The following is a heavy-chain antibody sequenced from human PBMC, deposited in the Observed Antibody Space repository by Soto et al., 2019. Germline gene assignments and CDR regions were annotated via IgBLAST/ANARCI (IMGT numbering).Heavy chain of an antibody. V-gene: IGHV5-51*01. CDR3: ARQDYYGSVNWFDP. CDR2: IYPGDSDT. Sequence: EVQLVQSGAEVKKPGESLKISCKGFGYSFTSYWIGWVRQMPGKGMEWMGIIYPGDSDTRYSPSFQGQVTISADKSTSTADLQWSSLKASDTAVYDCARQDYYGSVNWFDPWGQGTLVTVSS. CDR1: GYSFTSYW. D-gene: IGHD3-10*01. J-gene: IGHJ5*02.